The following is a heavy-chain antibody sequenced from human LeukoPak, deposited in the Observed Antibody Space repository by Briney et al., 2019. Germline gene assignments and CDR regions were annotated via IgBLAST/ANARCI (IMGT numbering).Heavy chain of an antibody. Sequence: ASVKVSCKASGYRFTSYGISWVRQAPGQGLEWMAWISAYNGNTNYAQKFQGRVNMTTDTSRSTAYMELRSLRSDDTAVCYCARDPDCSSTRCSESPFDYWGQGTLVTVSS. CDR2: ISAYNGNT. CDR1: GYRFTSYG. D-gene: IGHD2-2*01. J-gene: IGHJ4*02. CDR3: ARDPDCSSTRCSESPFDY. V-gene: IGHV1-18*01.